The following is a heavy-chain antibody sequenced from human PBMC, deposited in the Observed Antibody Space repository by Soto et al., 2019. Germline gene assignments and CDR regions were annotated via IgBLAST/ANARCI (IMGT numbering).Heavy chain of an antibody. D-gene: IGHD3-9*01. CDR2: ISGSGGST. CDR3: AKDVLWYILTGYPYAFDI. V-gene: IGHV3-23*01. CDR1: GFTFSSYA. Sequence: GGSLRLSCAASGFTFSSYAMSWVRQAPGKGLEWVSAISGSGGSTYYADSVKGRFTISRDNSKNTLYLQMNSLRAEDTAVYYCAKDVLWYILTGYPYAFDIWGQGTMVTVSS. J-gene: IGHJ3*02.